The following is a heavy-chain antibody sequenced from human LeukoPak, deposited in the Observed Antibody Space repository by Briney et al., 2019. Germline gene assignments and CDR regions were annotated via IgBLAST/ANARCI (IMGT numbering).Heavy chain of an antibody. V-gene: IGHV3-23*01. D-gene: IGHD6-19*01. J-gene: IGHJ1*01. Sequence: GGSLRLSCAASGFTFSSYAMSWVRQAPGKGLEWVSSISGSGGSTYYADSVKGRFTISRDNSKNTLYLQMNSLRAEDTAVYYCATSPESIAVAGWGQGTLVTVSS. CDR3: ATSPESIAVAG. CDR2: ISGSGGST. CDR1: GFTFSSYA.